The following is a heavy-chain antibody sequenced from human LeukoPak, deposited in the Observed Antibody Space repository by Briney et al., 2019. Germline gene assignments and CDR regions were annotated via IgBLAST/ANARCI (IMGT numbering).Heavy chain of an antibody. J-gene: IGHJ4*02. Sequence: GGSLRLSCAASGFTFSSYWMSWVRQAPGKGLEWVANIKQDGSEKYYVDSVKGRFTISRDNAKNSLYLQMNSLRAEDTAVYYCARRPNPPVGAAAGTIFDYWGQGTLVTVSS. D-gene: IGHD6-13*01. V-gene: IGHV3-7*01. CDR3: ARRPNPPVGAAAGTIFDY. CDR2: IKQDGSEK. CDR1: GFTFSSYW.